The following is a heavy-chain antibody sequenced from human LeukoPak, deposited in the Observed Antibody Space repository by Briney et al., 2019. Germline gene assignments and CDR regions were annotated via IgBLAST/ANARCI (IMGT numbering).Heavy chain of an antibody. Sequence: PGGSLRLSCAVSGVTSDDHAMHWVRQASGKGLELVAGIMWRSGSTGYGDSVKGRFTISRDNAKKSLYLQMNGLRVEDTAFYYCTKDLTPGGADVWGQGTTVTVSS. CDR2: IMWRSGST. CDR3: TKDLTPGGADV. V-gene: IGHV3-9*02. J-gene: IGHJ6*02. CDR1: GVTSDDHA. D-gene: IGHD3-10*01.